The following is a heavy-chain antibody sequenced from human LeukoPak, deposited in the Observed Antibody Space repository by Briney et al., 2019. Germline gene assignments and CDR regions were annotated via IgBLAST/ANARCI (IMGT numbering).Heavy chain of an antibody. V-gene: IGHV4-34*01. CDR2: INHSGST. D-gene: IGHD6-19*01. CDR3: ARGQFLRQWLQYFQH. J-gene: IGHJ1*01. CDR1: GGSFSGYY. Sequence: PSETLSLTCAVYGGSFSGYYWSWIRQPPGKGLEWIGEINHSGSTNYNPSLKSRVTISVDTSKNQFSLKLSSVTAADTAVYYCARGQFLRQWLQYFQHWGQGTLVTVSS.